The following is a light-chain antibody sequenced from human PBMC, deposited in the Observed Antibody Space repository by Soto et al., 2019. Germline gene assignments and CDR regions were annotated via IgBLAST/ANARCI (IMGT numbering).Light chain of an antibody. CDR3: HRCGALPT. CDR2: DVS. V-gene: IGKV3D-20*01. J-gene: IGKJ4*01. CDR1: QSIPGNF. Sequence: EIVLTQSPATLSLSPGERATLSCGASQSIPGNFLAWYQHRRGLAPRLLIFDVSKRSTGIPDRFSGIGSASYFTLTFIRREPEDSAVYYCHRCGALPTFSAGTKVEFK.